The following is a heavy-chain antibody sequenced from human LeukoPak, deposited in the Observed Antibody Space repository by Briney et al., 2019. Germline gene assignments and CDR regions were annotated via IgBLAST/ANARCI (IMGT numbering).Heavy chain of an antibody. CDR3: ARERRKYYYDSSGPFDY. D-gene: IGHD3-22*01. CDR2: IYYSGST. Sequence: PSETLSLTCTVSGDSLSNSFWSWIRQPPGKGLEWIGYIYYSGSTNYNPSLKSRVTISVDTSKNQFSPKLSSVTAADTAVYYCARERRKYYYDSSGPFDYWGQGTLVTVSS. J-gene: IGHJ4*02. CDR1: GDSLSNSF. V-gene: IGHV4-59*01.